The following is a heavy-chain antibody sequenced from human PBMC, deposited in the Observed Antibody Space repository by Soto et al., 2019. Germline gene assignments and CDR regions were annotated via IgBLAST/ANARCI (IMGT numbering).Heavy chain of an antibody. Sequence: QVRLQESGPGLVKPSGTRSLTCDVSGDSISSINWWIWVRQPPGKGRQWIGEVYHTGTTNYNPSLESRVTIAVDKWENHFSLHVTSVTAADRAVYYCARSAGCFAISLHDTWGQGALVTVSS. CDR3: ARSAGCFAISLHDT. CDR2: VYHTGTT. D-gene: IGHD2-21*01. CDR1: GDSISSINW. V-gene: IGHV4-4*02. J-gene: IGHJ5*01.